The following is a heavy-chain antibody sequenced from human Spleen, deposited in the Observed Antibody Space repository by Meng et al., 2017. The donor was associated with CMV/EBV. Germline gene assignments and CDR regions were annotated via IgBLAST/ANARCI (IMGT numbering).Heavy chain of an antibody. V-gene: IGHV3-74*01. CDR1: GFTSSSNW. CDR2: INSDGSST. D-gene: IGHD3-3*01. Sequence: GGSLRLSCAASGFTSSSNWMHWVRHAPGQGLVWVSRINSDGSSTTYADSVKGRFTISRDNAKNTLYLQMSSLRAEDTAVYYCAREGTGNYFNFWSGQLPIDYWGRGTMVTVSS. CDR3: AREGTGNYFNFWSGQLPIDY. J-gene: IGHJ4*02.